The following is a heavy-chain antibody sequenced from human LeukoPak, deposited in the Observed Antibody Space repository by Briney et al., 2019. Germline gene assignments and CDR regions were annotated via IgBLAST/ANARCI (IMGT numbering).Heavy chain of an antibody. Sequence: GGSLRLSCAASGFSFNNAWMNWGRQAPEKGLEWVGRIKSKTNGGTAEYAAPVKGRFTILRDDSENTLYLQMNSLKTEDTAVYYCMLGSGSYDSSDFDYWGQGILVTVSS. D-gene: IGHD3-22*01. J-gene: IGHJ4*02. CDR2: IKSKTNGGTA. V-gene: IGHV3-15*07. CDR3: MLGSGSYDSSDFDY. CDR1: GFSFNNAW.